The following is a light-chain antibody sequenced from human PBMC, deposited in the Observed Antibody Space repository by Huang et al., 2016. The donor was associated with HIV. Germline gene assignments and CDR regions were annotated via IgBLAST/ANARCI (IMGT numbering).Light chain of an antibody. V-gene: IGKV4-1*01. J-gene: IGKJ1*01. Sequence: DIVVTQSPDSLALSLGGRAAINCTASQSVLKTSNNKNCLSWYQRKPGQPPKLLMYWASTRESGVPDRFSGSGSGTHFTLTIASLQAEDVAVYYCHQYYDTPQTFGQGTKVEVK. CDR1: QSVLKTSNNKNC. CDR2: WAS. CDR3: HQYYDTPQT.